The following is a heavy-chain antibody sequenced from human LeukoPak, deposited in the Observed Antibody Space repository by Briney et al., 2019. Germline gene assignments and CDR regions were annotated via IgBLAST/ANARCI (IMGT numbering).Heavy chain of an antibody. D-gene: IGHD4-17*01. CDR2: ISYDGTEK. CDR3: ARDGHGVPLDY. V-gene: IGHV3-30-3*01. J-gene: IGHJ4*02. CDR1: GLSFSSYA. Sequence: RSSLRLSCAASGLSFSSYAMHWVRQAPGKGLEWVAVISYDGTEKYYGDSVKGRFTISRDNSKNTLYLQMNSLRAEDTALYYCARDGHGVPLDYWGQGTLVTVSP.